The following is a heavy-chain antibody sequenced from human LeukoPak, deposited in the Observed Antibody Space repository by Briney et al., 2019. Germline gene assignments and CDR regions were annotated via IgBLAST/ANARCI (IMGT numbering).Heavy chain of an antibody. D-gene: IGHD3-10*01. J-gene: IGHJ4*02. Sequence: WASVKVSCKASGYTFTSYDINWVRQATGQGLEWMGWMNPNSGNTGYAQKFQGRVTMTRNTSISTAYMELSSLRSEDTAVYYCARGGKRSSRVGSGSYDLGYWGQGTLVTVSS. V-gene: IGHV1-8*01. CDR3: ARGGKRSSRVGSGSYDLGY. CDR1: GYTFTSYD. CDR2: MNPNSGNT.